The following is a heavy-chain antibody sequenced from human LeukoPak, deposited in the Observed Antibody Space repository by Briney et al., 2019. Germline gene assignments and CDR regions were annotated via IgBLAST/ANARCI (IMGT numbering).Heavy chain of an antibody. CDR3: AKQAYDSPRTDFDY. J-gene: IGHJ4*02. CDR1: GLTFSRYA. V-gene: IGHV3-23*01. Sequence: GGSLRLSCAASGLTFSRYAMSWVRQAPGKGLEWVSGVSTSGGSTYYADSVKGRFTISRDNSKNTLHLQMNSLRTEDTAIYYCAKQAYDSPRTDFDYWGQGTLVTVSS. CDR2: VSTSGGST. D-gene: IGHD3-22*01.